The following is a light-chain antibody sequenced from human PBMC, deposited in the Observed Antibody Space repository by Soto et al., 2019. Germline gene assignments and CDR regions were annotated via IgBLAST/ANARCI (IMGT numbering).Light chain of an antibody. CDR1: SGHSSYA. CDR2: LNSDGSH. J-gene: IGLJ2*01. V-gene: IGLV4-69*01. Sequence: QSVLTQSPSASASLGASVKLTCTLSSGHSSYAIAWHQQQPEKGPRYLMKLNSDGSHSKGDGIPDRFSGSSSGAERYLTISSRQAGDEADYYCQTWGTGVVFGGGTKLTVL. CDR3: QTWGTGVV.